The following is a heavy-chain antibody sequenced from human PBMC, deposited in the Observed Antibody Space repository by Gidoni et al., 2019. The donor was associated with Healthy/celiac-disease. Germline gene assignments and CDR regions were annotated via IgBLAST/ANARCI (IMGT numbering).Heavy chain of an antibody. J-gene: IGHJ4*02. Sequence: EVKLLESGGGLVPPGGSLRLSCAASGSPFSSNAMSWVRQAPGQGLGWVSAISGSGVSTYDADSVKGRFTISRDNSKNTRYLQMNSLRAEYTAVYYCAKDAWIQLWLLDYWGQGTLVTVSS. CDR3: AKDAWIQLWLLDY. CDR1: GSPFSSNA. CDR2: ISGSGVST. V-gene: IGHV3-23*01. D-gene: IGHD5-18*01.